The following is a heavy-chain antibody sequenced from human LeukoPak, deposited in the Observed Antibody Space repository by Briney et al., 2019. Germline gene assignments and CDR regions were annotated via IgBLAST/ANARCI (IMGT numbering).Heavy chain of an antibody. D-gene: IGHD3-22*01. Sequence: GGSLRLSCAASGFTFSSYAMSWVRQAPRKGLEWVSAISGSGGSTYYADSVKGRFTISRDNSKNTLYLQMNSLRAEDTAVYYCAKDRLPNYYDSSGLFDYWGQGTLVTVSS. V-gene: IGHV3-23*01. CDR2: ISGSGGST. CDR3: AKDRLPNYYDSSGLFDY. J-gene: IGHJ4*02. CDR1: GFTFSSYA.